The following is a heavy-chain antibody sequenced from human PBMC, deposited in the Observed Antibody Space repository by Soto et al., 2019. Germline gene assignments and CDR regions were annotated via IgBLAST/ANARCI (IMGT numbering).Heavy chain of an antibody. CDR3: AKWSYFDWLFYLNSFDY. V-gene: IGHV3-23*01. CDR2: ISGSGGST. Sequence: LRLSCAASGFTFSSYAMSWVRQAPGKGLEWVSAISGSGGSTYYADSVKGRFTISRDNSKNTLYLQMNSLRAEDTAVYYCAKWSYFDWLFYLNSFDYWGQGTLVTVSS. CDR1: GFTFSSYA. J-gene: IGHJ4*02. D-gene: IGHD3-9*01.